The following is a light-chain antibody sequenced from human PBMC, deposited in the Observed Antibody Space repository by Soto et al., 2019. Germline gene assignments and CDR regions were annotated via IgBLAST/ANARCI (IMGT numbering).Light chain of an antibody. CDR3: SSYTSSSSYV. Sequence: HSVLTQPASVSGSPGQSITISCTGTSSDVGGYKYVSWYQQHPGKAPKLLIYTVSNRPSGVSNRFSGSKSGNTASLTISGLQAEDEADYYCSSYTSSSSYVFGTGTKVTVL. CDR1: SSDVGGYKY. J-gene: IGLJ1*01. V-gene: IGLV2-14*01. CDR2: TVS.